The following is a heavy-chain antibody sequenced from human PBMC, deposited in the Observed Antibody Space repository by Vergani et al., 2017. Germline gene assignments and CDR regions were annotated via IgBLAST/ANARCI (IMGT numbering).Heavy chain of an antibody. CDR3: ARVLNGYDSCGSLGN. CDR2: INTTTGNP. CDR1: GGTFSSYA. V-gene: IGHV7-4-1*02. J-gene: IGHJ4*02. D-gene: IGHD3-22*01. Sequence: QVQLVQSGAEVKKPGSSVKVSCKASGGTFSSYAISWVRQAPGQGLERMGWINTTTGNPTYAQGFTGRFVFSLDTSVTAAYLQINSLKAEDSALYYCARVLNGYDSCGSLGNWGQGTLLTVSS.